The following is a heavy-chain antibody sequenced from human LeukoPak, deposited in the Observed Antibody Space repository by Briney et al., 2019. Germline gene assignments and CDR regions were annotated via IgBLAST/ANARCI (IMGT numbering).Heavy chain of an antibody. D-gene: IGHD2-2*01. V-gene: IGHV3-23*01. CDR3: AKGDGINHYQWFDP. CDR1: EFTFSSYA. J-gene: IGHJ5*02. CDR2: ISGGGDRT. Sequence: QPGGSRKLSCAASEFTFSSYAMNWVRQAPGKGLEWVSGISGGGDRTYYADSVKGRFTISRDNSKSTLYLQMNSLSVEDTALYYCAKGDGINHYQWFDPRGQGTQVTVSS.